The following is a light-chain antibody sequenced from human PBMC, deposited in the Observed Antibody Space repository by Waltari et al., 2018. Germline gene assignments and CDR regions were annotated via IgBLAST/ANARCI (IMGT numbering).Light chain of an antibody. J-gene: IGKJ1*01. CDR3: QQSHSIPWT. V-gene: IGKV1-39*01. CDR1: QSSSSY. CDR2: GAS. Sequence: DIQMMQSQSSLSASVADRVNITCRASQSSSSYLNWFQQKPGKAPNFLIYGASNSESGVPARFSGSGSGTDFTLTISSLQLEDFATYYCQQSHSIPWTFGQGTKVEI.